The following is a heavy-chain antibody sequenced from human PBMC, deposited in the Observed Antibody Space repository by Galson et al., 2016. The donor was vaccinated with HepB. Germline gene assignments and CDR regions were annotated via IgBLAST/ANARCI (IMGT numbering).Heavy chain of an antibody. V-gene: IGHV3-7*03. CDR2: IKPDGSGK. J-gene: IGHJ4*02. CDR1: GFTFSSNW. D-gene: IGHD2-21*02. Sequence: SLRLSCAASGFTFSSNWMGWVRQSPGKGLEWVGNIKPDGSGKYYADSVKGRFTISRDNARNSLYLQMSSLRAEDTALYYCAKMPGGDWEFDYWGQGTLVTVSP. CDR3: AKMPGGDWEFDY.